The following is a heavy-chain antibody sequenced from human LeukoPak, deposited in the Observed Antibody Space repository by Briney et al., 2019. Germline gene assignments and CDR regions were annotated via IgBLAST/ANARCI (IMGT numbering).Heavy chain of an antibody. CDR2: IYPGDSDT. D-gene: IGHD2-15*01. CDR3: ARVYCSGGSCYPYDAFDI. CDR1: GYRFTSYW. Sequence: GESLKISCKGSGYRFTSYWIGWVRQMPGKGLEWMGIIYPGDSDTRYSPSFQGQVTISADKSISTAYLQWSSLKASDTAMYYCARVYCSGGSCYPYDAFDIWGQGTMVTVSS. V-gene: IGHV5-51*01. J-gene: IGHJ3*02.